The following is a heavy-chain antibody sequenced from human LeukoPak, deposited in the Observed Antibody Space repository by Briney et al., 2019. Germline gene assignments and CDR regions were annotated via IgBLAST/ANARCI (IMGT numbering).Heavy chain of an antibody. CDR3: ARGGGSEDFWFDP. V-gene: IGHV3-21*01. D-gene: IGHD2-15*01. CDR2: ISSSSSYI. Sequence: PGGSLRLSCAASGFTLSTYNMKWVRQAPRKGLEWVSSISSSSSYIYYADSVKGRFTISRDNAKNSLYLQMNSLRAEDTAVYYCARGGGSEDFWFDPWGQGTLVTVSS. CDR1: GFTLSTYN. J-gene: IGHJ5*02.